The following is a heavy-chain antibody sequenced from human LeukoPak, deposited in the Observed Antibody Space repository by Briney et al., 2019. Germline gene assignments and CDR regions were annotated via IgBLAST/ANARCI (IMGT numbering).Heavy chain of an antibody. Sequence: ASVKVSCKASGYTSTTYYMHWVRQAPGQGLEWMGWINPNSGGTNYAQKFQGRVTMTRDTSINTIYMELSSLRSDDTAVYYCTRDPSNKYYYDPWGQGTLVTVSS. V-gene: IGHV1-2*02. D-gene: IGHD3-22*01. CDR3: TRDPSNKYYYDP. J-gene: IGHJ4*02. CDR1: GYTSTTYY. CDR2: INPNSGGT.